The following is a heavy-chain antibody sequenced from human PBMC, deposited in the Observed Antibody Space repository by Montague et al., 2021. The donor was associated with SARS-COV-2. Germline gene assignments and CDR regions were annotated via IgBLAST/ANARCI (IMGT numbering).Heavy chain of an antibody. CDR1: GGSFNLYY. V-gene: IGHV4-34*01. J-gene: IGHJ4*02. CDR2: INHRGST. Sequence: SETLSLTCGVDGGSFNLYYWSWIRQPPGKGLEWTGEINHRGSTNNNPSLKTRVTISIDTSKNQFSLKLSSVTAADTAVYYCARGQGVYATNGDLNYWGQGTLVTVSS. D-gene: IGHD2-8*01. CDR3: ARGQGVYATNGDLNY.